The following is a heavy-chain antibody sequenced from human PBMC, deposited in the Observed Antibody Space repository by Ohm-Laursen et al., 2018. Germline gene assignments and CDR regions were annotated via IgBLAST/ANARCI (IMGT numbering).Heavy chain of an antibody. V-gene: IGHV3-9*01. J-gene: IGHJ4*02. CDR3: AKAHGSPTDRPIDY. Sequence: SLRLSCSASGFTFSNYAMHWVRQAPGKGLEWVSGINWNSGSIGYADSVKGRFTISRDNAKNSLYLQMNSLRAEDTALYYCAKAHGSPTDRPIDYWGQGTLVTVSS. D-gene: IGHD1-14*01. CDR2: INWNSGSI. CDR1: GFTFSNYA.